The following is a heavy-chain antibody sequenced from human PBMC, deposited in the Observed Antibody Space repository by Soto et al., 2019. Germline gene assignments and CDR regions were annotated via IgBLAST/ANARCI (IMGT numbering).Heavy chain of an antibody. CDR1: GGSFSGYY. CDR2: INHSGST. V-gene: IGHV4-34*01. J-gene: IGHJ5*02. D-gene: IGHD4-17*01. Sequence: QVQLQQWGAGLLKPSETLSLTCAVYGGSFSGYYWRWIRQPPGKGLEWIGEINHSGSTNYNPSLKSRVTISVDTSKNQFSLKLSSVTAADTAVYYCARALRYGGNPKRANYWFDPWGQGTLVTVSS. CDR3: ARALRYGGNPKRANYWFDP.